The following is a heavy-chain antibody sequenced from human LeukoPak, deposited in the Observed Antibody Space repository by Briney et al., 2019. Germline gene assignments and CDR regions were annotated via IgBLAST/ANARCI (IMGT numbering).Heavy chain of an antibody. CDR1: GGSISSSSYY. CDR3: ATEVAGTRAFDI. J-gene: IGHJ3*02. CDR2: FYYSGST. V-gene: IGHV4-61*05. D-gene: IGHD6-19*01. Sequence: PSETLSLTCTVSGGSISSSSYYWGWIRQPPGKGLEWIGYFYYSGSTNYNLSLKSRVTMSVDTSQNHFSLKLSSVTAADTAVYYCATEVAGTRAFDIWGQGTMVTVSS.